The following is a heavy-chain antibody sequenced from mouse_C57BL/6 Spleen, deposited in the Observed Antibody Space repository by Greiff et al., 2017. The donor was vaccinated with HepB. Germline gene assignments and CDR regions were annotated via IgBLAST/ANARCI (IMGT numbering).Heavy chain of an antibody. D-gene: IGHD1-1*01. J-gene: IGHJ3*01. CDR1: GYTFTEYT. CDR2: FYPGSGSI. V-gene: IGHV1-62-2*01. Sequence: VQLQQSGAELVKPGASVKLSCKASGYTFTEYTIHWVKQRSGQGLEWIGWFYPGSGSIKYNEKFKDKATLTADKSSSTVYMELSRLTSEDSAVYFCARHDHYYGSSYPAWFAYWGQGTLVTVSA. CDR3: ARHDHYYGSSYPAWFAY.